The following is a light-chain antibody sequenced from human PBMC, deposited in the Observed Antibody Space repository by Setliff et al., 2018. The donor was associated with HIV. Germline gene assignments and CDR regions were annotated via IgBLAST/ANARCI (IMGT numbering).Light chain of an antibody. CDR2: GNN. V-gene: IGLV1-40*01. CDR3: SSYTSSSTYV. J-gene: IGLJ1*01. Sequence: SVLTQPPSVSGAPGQRVTISRTGSSSNIGAGYDVNWYQQLPGTAPKLLIYGNNNRPSGVPDRFSGSKSGNTASLTISGLQTEDEADYYCSSYTSSSTYVFGTGTKVTVL. CDR1: SSNIGAGYD.